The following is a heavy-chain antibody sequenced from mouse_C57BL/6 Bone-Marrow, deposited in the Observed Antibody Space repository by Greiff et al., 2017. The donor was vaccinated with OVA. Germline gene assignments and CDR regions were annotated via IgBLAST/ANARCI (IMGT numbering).Heavy chain of an antibody. CDR2: IDPENGDT. J-gene: IGHJ3*01. D-gene: IGHD2-4*01. CDR1: GFNIKDDY. V-gene: IGHV14-4*01. Sequence: EVQLPESGAELVRPGASVKLSCTASGFNIKDDYMHWVKQRPEQGLEWIGWIDPENGDTEYASKFQGKATITADTSSNTAYLQLSSLTSEDTAVYYCTTNMGLRADWGQGTLVTVSA. CDR3: TTNMGLRAD.